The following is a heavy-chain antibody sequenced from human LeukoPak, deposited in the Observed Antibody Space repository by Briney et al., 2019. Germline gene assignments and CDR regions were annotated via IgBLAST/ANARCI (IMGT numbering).Heavy chain of an antibody. V-gene: IGHV3-11*01. J-gene: IGHJ4*02. CDR2: INVNGGAM. CDR3: ARGPRILAAGSYYFDY. Sequence: PGGSLRLSCAASGFSFKDYYFSWIRQAPGKGLVWVSFINVNGGAMYYADFVKGRFTISRDNAKSSLYLEMNSLRVEDTAVYYCARGPRILAAGSYYFDYWGQGSLVTVSS. CDR1: GFSFKDYY. D-gene: IGHD6-13*01.